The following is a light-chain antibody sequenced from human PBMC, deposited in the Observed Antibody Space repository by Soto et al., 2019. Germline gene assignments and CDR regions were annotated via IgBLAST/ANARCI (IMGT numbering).Light chain of an antibody. V-gene: IGKV1-9*01. CDR2: AAS. CDR1: QGISTY. J-gene: IGKJ5*01. CDR3: QQLLSYPIT. Sequence: DIQLTQSPSFLSASVGDRFTMTFRASQGISTYLAWYQQKPGKAPKLLIYAASTLQSGVPLSFSGSGSGTSFTLTISSLQPEDFATYYCQQLLSYPITFGQGTRLEIK.